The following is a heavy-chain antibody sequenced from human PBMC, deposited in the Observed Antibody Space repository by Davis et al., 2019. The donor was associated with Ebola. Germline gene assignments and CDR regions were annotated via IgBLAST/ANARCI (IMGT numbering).Heavy chain of an antibody. Sequence: GGSLRLSCAASGFTFSSYSMNWVCQAPGKGLEWVSYISSSSSTIYYADSVKGRFTISRDNAKNSLYLQMNSLRDEDTAVYYCASFGPTTVTTQGALVDYWGQGTLVTVSS. CDR2: ISSSSSTI. CDR3: ASFGPTTVTTQGALVDY. D-gene: IGHD4-11*01. V-gene: IGHV3-48*02. CDR1: GFTFSSYS. J-gene: IGHJ4*02.